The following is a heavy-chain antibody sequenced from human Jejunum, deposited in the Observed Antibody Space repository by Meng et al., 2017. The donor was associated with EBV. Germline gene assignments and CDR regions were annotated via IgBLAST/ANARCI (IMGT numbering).Heavy chain of an antibody. CDR1: GDSISNSGAS. D-gene: IGHD3-16*02. Sequence: QVQLQQSGPGLVEPSXXPXLTXAISGDSISNSGASWNWIRQSPSRGLEWLGRTYYRSKWGDDYAESVKGRITISADTSKNHFSLQLNSVAPEDTAVYFCARDYLWAFDYWGQGTLVTVSS. CDR3: ARDYLWAFDY. V-gene: IGHV6-1*01. J-gene: IGHJ4*02. CDR2: TYYRSKWGD.